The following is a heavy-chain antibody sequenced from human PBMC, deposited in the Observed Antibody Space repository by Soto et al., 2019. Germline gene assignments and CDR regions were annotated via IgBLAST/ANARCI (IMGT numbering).Heavy chain of an antibody. D-gene: IGHD1-26*01. CDR1: GFVFSSYG. CDR2: ITNDGNNE. V-gene: IGHV3-30*18. Sequence: KLVESGGGVVQPGTSLRLSCAASGFVFSSYGMHWVRQAPGKGLEWVALITNDGNNEYYRESVKGRFSISRDKSTHTVDLLMNSLRPEDTGIYHCAKEGPGGGRHFYYGMDVWGQGTTVTVSS. CDR3: AKEGPGGGRHFYYGMDV. J-gene: IGHJ6*02.